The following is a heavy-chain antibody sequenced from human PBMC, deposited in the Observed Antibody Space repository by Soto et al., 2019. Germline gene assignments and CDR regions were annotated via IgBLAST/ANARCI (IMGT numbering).Heavy chain of an antibody. CDR2: INPNSGGT. D-gene: IGHD1-26*01. CDR1: GYTFTCYY. J-gene: IGHJ6*02. V-gene: IGHV1-2*04. Sequence: ASVKVSCKASGYTFTCYYMHWVRQAPGQGLEWMGWINPNSGGTNYAQKFQGWVTMTRDTSISTAYMELSRLRSDDTAVYYCAREGAEENGMDVWGQGTTVTVSS. CDR3: AREGAEENGMDV.